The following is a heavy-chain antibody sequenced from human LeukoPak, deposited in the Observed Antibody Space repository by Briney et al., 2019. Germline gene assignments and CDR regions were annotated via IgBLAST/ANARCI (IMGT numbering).Heavy chain of an antibody. Sequence: GGSLRLSCAASGFTFSSYGMHCVRQAPGKGLEWVAVISYDGSNKYYADSVKGRFTISRDNSKNTLYLQMNSLRAEDTAVYYCAKEPYGSGSYSWFDPWGQGTLVTVSS. CDR2: ISYDGSNK. D-gene: IGHD3-10*01. CDR1: GFTFSSYG. CDR3: AKEPYGSGSYSWFDP. J-gene: IGHJ5*02. V-gene: IGHV3-30*18.